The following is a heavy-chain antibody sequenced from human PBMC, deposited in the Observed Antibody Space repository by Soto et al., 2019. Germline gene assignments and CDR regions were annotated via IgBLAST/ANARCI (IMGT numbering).Heavy chain of an antibody. CDR2: IYHSGST. J-gene: IGHJ4*02. V-gene: IGHV4-30-2*01. D-gene: IGHD5-12*01. Sequence: SETLSLTCAVSGGSISSGAYSRSWIRQPPGKGLEWVGYIYHSGSTYYNPSLKSRVTISVDRSKNRFSLNLNSVTAADTAVYYCAAGGGLPRYYWGQGTLVTVSS. CDR3: AAGGGLPRYY. CDR1: GGSISSGAYS.